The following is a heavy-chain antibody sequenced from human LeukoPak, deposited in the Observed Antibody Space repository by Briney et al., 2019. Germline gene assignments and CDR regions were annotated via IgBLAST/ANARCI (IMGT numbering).Heavy chain of an antibody. CDR2: ISIYNGKT. CDR1: GYRFTSYG. D-gene: IGHD2-21*02. V-gene: IGHV1-18*01. J-gene: IGHJ5*02. CDR3: ARACHLVVVTAEGGWLDP. Sequence: RASVKVSCKASGYRFTSYGIGWVRQAPGQGLEWVGWISIYNGKTYYTQRLQDRVTMTTDTSTNTVYMELRSLRSDDTAVYYCARACHLVVVTAEGGWLDPWGQGTLVTVSS.